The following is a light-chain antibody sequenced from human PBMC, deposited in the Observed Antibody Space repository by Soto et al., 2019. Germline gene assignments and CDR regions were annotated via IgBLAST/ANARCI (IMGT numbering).Light chain of an antibody. CDR1: QSVNSH. J-gene: IGKJ1*01. CDR3: KQYNNWPPWT. CDR2: GAS. Sequence: EIVMTQSAATLFVSPGERDNLXCRASQSVNSHLAWYQQRAGQALRRLISGASTRATGIQARLSGSGSGKEFTLDISSLQSADFAVYYCKQYNNWPPWTFGQGTKVDIK. V-gene: IGKV3-15*01.